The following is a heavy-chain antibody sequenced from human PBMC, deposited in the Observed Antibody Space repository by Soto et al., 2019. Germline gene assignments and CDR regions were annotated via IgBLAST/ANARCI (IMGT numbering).Heavy chain of an antibody. Sequence: PGEDLKISSKGSGYSFTSYWIGWVRQMPGKSLECMGIIYPGDSDTRYSPHFQSHVTISANKSISTAYLQWSSLKASDTAMYYCVRIRSDTVYYYYGMDVWGQGNTVTVSS. CDR1: GYSFTSYW. J-gene: IGHJ6*02. CDR3: VRIRSDTVYYYYGMDV. CDR2: IYPGDSDT. V-gene: IGHV5-51*01. D-gene: IGHD5-18*01.